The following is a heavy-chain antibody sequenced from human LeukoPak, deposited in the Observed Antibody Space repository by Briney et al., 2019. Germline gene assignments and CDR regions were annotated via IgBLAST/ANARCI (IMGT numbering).Heavy chain of an antibody. V-gene: IGHV1-46*01. Sequence: ASVKVSCKASGGTFSSYAISWVRQAPGQGLEWMGMINPRGGSTTYAQKFQGRVTMTKDMSTTTLYMELSSLRSEDTAFYYCARGRRLGYCSGGTCYRFDYWGQGTLVTVSS. CDR3: ARGRRLGYCSGGTCYRFDY. CDR2: INPRGGST. CDR1: GGTFSSYA. J-gene: IGHJ4*02. D-gene: IGHD2-15*01.